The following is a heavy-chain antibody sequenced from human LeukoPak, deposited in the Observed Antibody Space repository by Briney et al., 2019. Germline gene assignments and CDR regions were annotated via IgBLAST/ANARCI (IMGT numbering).Heavy chain of an antibody. V-gene: IGHV3-30*18. Sequence: GGSLRLSCAASGFTFSSYGMHWVRQAPGKGLEWVAVISYDGSNKYYADSVEGRFTISRDNSKNTLYLQMNSLRAEDTAVYYCAKESSRYGDYQVFDYWGQGTLVTVSS. CDR3: AKESSRYGDYQVFDY. CDR2: ISYDGSNK. D-gene: IGHD4-17*01. CDR1: GFTFSSYG. J-gene: IGHJ4*02.